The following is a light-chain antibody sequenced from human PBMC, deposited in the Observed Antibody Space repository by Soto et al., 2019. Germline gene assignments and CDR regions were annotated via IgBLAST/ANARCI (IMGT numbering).Light chain of an antibody. Sequence: IVLTQSPATLSLSPGEGATLSCRASQSVSGYLAWYQQKPGQAPRLLIYGASSRATGIPDRFSGSGSGTDFTLTISRLEPEDFAVYYCQQCGSSSTVGQGTRLEIK. V-gene: IGKV3-20*01. CDR2: GAS. CDR3: QQCGSSST. J-gene: IGKJ5*01. CDR1: QSVSGY.